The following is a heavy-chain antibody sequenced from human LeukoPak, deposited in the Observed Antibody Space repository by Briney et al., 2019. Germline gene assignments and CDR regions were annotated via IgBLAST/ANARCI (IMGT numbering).Heavy chain of an antibody. D-gene: IGHD2-15*01. CDR1: GGTFSSYV. J-gene: IGHJ4*02. CDR3: ARGPSGGPRGD. Sequence: SVKVSCKASGGTFSSYVISWVRQAPGQGLEWMGGSIPIFGTANYAQKFQGRVTITADESTSTAYMELNSLRSEDAAVYYCARGPSGGPRGDWGQGTLVTVSS. CDR2: SIPIFGTA. V-gene: IGHV1-69*13.